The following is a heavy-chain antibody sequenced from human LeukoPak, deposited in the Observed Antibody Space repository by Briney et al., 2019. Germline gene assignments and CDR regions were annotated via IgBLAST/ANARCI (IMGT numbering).Heavy chain of an antibody. CDR2: ISWNSGSI. CDR1: GFIFDDYA. CDR3: AKDHQLYYGSGSSGSSYMDV. D-gene: IGHD3-10*01. Sequence: GGSLRLSCASSGFIFDDYAMHWVRQAPGKGLEWVSSISWNSGSIGYADSVKGRFTISRDNAKKSIYLQMNSLRTEDTALYYCAKDHQLYYGSGSSGSSYMDVWGKGTTVTISS. V-gene: IGHV3-9*01. J-gene: IGHJ6*03.